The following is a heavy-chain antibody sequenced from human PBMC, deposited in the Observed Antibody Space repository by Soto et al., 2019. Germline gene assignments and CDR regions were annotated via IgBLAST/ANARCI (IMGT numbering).Heavy chain of an antibody. J-gene: IGHJ5*02. CDR2: IYYSGST. CDR3: ARHRYSLNWFDP. D-gene: IGHD3-16*02. CDR1: GGSISSYY. V-gene: IGHV4-59*08. Sequence: SETLSLTCTVSGGSISSYYWSWIRQPPGKGLEWIGYIYYSGSTNYNPSLKSRVTISVDTSKNQFSLKLSSVTAADTAVYYCARHRYSLNWFDPWGQGTLVTVSS.